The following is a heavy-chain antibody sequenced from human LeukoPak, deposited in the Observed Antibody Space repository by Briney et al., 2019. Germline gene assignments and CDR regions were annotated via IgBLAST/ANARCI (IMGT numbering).Heavy chain of an antibody. CDR3: ARSPDCSSTSCYRGIYYFDY. CDR2: IYYTGNT. CDR1: GGSNNSGDYY. J-gene: IGHJ4*02. D-gene: IGHD2-2*02. Sequence: SQTLSLXCTVSGGSNNSGDYYWSWSRQPPGKGLEWIGYIYYTGNTYYNPSLKSRINISVDTSKNQFSLKLSSVTAADTAVYYCARSPDCSSTSCYRGIYYFDYWGQGTLVTVSS. V-gene: IGHV4-30-4*08.